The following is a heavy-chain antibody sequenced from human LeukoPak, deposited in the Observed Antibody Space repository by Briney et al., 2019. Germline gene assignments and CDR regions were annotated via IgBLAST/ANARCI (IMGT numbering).Heavy chain of an antibody. V-gene: IGHV3-74*01. CDR3: AALSGSYYDGDY. D-gene: IGHD1-26*01. Sequence: PGGSLRLSCAASGFTFSSYWMHWVRQAPGKRLVWVSRINTSGSSTTYADSVKGRFTISRDNAKNTLYLQMNSLRAEDTAVYYCAALSGSYYDGDYWGQGTLVTLSS. J-gene: IGHJ4*02. CDR1: GFTFSSYW. CDR2: INTSGSST.